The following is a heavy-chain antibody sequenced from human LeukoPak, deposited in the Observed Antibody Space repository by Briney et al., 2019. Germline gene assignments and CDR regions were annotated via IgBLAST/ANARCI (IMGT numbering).Heavy chain of an antibody. Sequence: SETLSLTCTVSGGSSSSSSYYWGWLRQPPGTGLEWIGSIYYSGSTYYNPSLKSRVTISVDTSKNQFSLKLRSVTAADTAVYYCARDQERRYFDWLLPYFDYWGQGTLVTVSS. CDR3: ARDQERRYFDWLLPYFDY. CDR1: GGSSSSSSYY. D-gene: IGHD3-9*01. V-gene: IGHV4-39*07. CDR2: IYYSGST. J-gene: IGHJ4*02.